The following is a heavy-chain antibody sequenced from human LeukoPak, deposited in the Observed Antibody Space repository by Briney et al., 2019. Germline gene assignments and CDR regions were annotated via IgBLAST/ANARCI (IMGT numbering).Heavy chain of an antibody. D-gene: IGHD3-22*01. CDR2: IYYSGST. J-gene: IGHJ5*02. Sequence: SETLSLTCTVPGGSISSYYWSWIRQPPGKGLEWIGYIYYSGSTNYNPSLKSRVTISVDTSKNQFSLKLSSVTAADTAVYYCARLYDSSGYYNWFDPWGQGTLVTVSS. CDR1: GGSISSYY. V-gene: IGHV4-59*08. CDR3: ARLYDSSGYYNWFDP.